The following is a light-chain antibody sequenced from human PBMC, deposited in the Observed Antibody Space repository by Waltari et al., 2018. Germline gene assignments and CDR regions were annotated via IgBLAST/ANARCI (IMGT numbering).Light chain of an antibody. V-gene: IGKV1-12*01. J-gene: IGKJ3*01. CDR2: SAS. CDR3: QRANSFPFT. Sequence: DIQMTQSPSSVSASVGDRVTITCRASQGISTWLAWYQQKPGKAPKLLVYSASTLQSRVPSRFSGSGSGTDFTLTISSLQPEDFATCYCQRANSFPFTFGPGTKVDIK. CDR1: QGISTW.